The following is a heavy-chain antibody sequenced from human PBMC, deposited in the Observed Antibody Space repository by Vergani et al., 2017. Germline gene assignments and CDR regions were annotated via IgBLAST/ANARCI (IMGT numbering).Heavy chain of an antibody. CDR2: IYPGDSDT. V-gene: IGHV5-51*03. D-gene: IGHD6-13*01. CDR1: GYSFTSYW. Sequence: EVQLVQSGAEVKTPGESLKISCKGSGYSFTSYWIGWVRQMPGKGLEWMGIIYPGDSDTRYSPSFQGQVTISADKSISTAYLQWSSLKASATAMYYCAREKGYSSSWYGDAFDIWGQGTMVTVSS. CDR3: AREKGYSSSWYGDAFDI. J-gene: IGHJ3*02.